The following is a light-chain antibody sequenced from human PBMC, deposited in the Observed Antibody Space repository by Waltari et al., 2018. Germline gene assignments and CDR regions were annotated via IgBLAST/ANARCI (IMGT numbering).Light chain of an antibody. CDR2: WAS. V-gene: IGKV4-1*01. CDR1: QSVLYSSNNKNY. J-gene: IGKJ1*01. Sequence: DIVMTQSPDSLAVSLGKRATINCKSSQSVLYSSNNKNYLAWYQQKPGQPPKLLIYWASTRESGVPDRFSGSGSGTDFTLTIIFLQAEDVAVYYCQQYYSTPWTFGQGTKVEIK. CDR3: QQYYSTPWT.